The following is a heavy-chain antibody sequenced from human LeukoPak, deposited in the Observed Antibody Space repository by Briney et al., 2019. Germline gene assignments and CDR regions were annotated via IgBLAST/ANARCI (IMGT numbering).Heavy chain of an antibody. CDR1: GGTFSSYA. D-gene: IGHD4-17*01. Sequence: SVKVSCKASGGTFSSYAISWVRQAPGQGLEWMGRIIPILGIANYAQKFQGRVTITADKSTSTDYMELSSLRSEDTAVYYCARDATTVTTYWFDPWGQGTLVTVSS. V-gene: IGHV1-69*04. CDR3: ARDATTVTTYWFDP. CDR2: IIPILGIA. J-gene: IGHJ5*02.